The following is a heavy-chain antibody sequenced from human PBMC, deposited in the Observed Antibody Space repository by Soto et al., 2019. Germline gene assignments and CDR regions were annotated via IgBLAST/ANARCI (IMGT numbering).Heavy chain of an antibody. Sequence: ASVKVSCKASGYTFTSYGISWVRQAPGQGLEWMGWISAYNGNTNYAQKLQGRVTMTKDTSTSTAYMELRSLRSDDTAVYFCARELDPYYGGNSLSLDYWGQGTLVTVSS. CDR3: ARELDPYYGGNSLSLDY. D-gene: IGHD4-17*01. V-gene: IGHV1-18*01. CDR1: GYTFTSYG. J-gene: IGHJ4*02. CDR2: ISAYNGNT.